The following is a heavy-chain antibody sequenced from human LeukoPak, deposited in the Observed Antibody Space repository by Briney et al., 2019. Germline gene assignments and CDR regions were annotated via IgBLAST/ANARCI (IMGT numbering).Heavy chain of an antibody. J-gene: IGHJ4*02. CDR1: GFNFAAYS. CDR2: INAAGRHE. V-gene: IGHV3-21*01. Sequence: PGGSLRLSCAASGFNFAAYSMNWVRQVPGKGLEWVSCINAAGRHEFYAESVKGRFIISRDNAKNTLFLQMNSLRAEDTGVYFCASAEDHWGQGTLVTVSS. CDR3: ASAEDH.